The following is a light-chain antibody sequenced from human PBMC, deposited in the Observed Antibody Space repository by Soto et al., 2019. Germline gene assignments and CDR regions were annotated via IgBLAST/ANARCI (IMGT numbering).Light chain of an antibody. J-gene: IGKJ1*01. Sequence: DIQMTQSPSTLSASVGDRVTITCRASQSISSWLALYQQKPGEAPNLLIYRASSLQSGVPSRFSGSGSETEFTLTISSLQPDDFATYYCQQYNSYSWTFGQGTKVDIK. V-gene: IGKV1-5*03. CDR2: RAS. CDR3: QQYNSYSWT. CDR1: QSISSW.